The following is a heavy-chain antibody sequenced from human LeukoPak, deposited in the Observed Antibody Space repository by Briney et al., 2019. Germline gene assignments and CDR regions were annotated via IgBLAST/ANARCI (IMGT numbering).Heavy chain of an antibody. CDR3: ARDGDAASAAIAGAFDL. D-gene: IGHD2-2*01. CDR2: VYSTGNT. J-gene: IGHJ3*01. CDR1: GVSLSSGNFY. Sequence: PWETLSLTCTVSGVSLSSGNFYWSWIRQSAGKGLELIGQVYSTGNTKYNTSLKSRVTISADTSKNQISLSLRAVTAADTAMFYCARDGDAASAAIAGAFDLWGRGTMVTVSS. V-gene: IGHV4-61*09.